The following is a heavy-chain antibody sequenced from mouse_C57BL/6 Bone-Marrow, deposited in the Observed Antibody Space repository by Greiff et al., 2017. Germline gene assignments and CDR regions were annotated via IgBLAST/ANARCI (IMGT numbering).Heavy chain of an antibody. V-gene: IGHV1-63*01. J-gene: IGHJ3*01. CDR2: IYPGGGYT. Sequence: VQLQQSGAELVRPGTSVKLSCKASGYTFTNYWIGWAKQRPGHGLEWIGDIYPGGGYTNYNEKFKGKATLTADKSSSTAYMQFSSLTSEDSAIYDCARSSSLGAWFAYWGRGTRVTVSA. D-gene: IGHD3-3*01. CDR3: ARSSSLGAWFAY. CDR1: GYTFTNYW.